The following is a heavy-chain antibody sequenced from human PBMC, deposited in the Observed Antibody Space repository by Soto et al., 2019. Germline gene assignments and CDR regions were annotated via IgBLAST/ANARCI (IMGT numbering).Heavy chain of an antibody. Sequence: QVQLQQSGPGLVKPSETLSLTCAVSGGSISNNNWWSWVRQPPGKGLGWIGEIYHSGRTNYNPSLKSRVSISADKSTNHFSLNLNSVTAADTAIYYCARGGSGYDWFDSWGQGTLVTVSS. CDR1: GGSISNNNW. D-gene: IGHD5-12*01. CDR3: ARGGSGYDWFDS. CDR2: IYHSGRT. V-gene: IGHV4-4*02. J-gene: IGHJ5*01.